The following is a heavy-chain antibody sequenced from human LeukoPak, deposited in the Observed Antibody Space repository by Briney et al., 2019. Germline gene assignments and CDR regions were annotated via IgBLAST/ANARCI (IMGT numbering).Heavy chain of an antibody. CDR1: GFTFTSSA. D-gene: IGHD6-19*01. CDR2: IVVGSGNT. V-gene: IGHV1-58*01. CDR3: AAESLGGSGWYDFDY. Sequence: SVKVSCKASGFTFTSSAVQWVRQARGQRLEWIGWIVVGSGNTNYAQKFQERVTITRDMSTSTAYMELSSLRSEDTAVYYCAAESLGGSGWYDFDYWGQGTLVTVSS. J-gene: IGHJ4*02.